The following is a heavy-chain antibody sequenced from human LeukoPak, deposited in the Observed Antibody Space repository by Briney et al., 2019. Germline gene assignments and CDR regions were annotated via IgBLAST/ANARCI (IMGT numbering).Heavy chain of an antibody. CDR2: ISGSGGST. V-gene: IGHV3-23*01. Sequence: GGSLRLSCAASGFTFSSYGMSWVRQAPGKGLEWVSAISGSGGSTYYADSVKGRFTISRDNSKNTLYLQMNSLRAEDTAVYYCAKDSSGSYFLYYYYMDVWGKGTTVTISS. D-gene: IGHD1-26*01. CDR3: AKDSSGSYFLYYYYMDV. J-gene: IGHJ6*03. CDR1: GFTFSSYG.